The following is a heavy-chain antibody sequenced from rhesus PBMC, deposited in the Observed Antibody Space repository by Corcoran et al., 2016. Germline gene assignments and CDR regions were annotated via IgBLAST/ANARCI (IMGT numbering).Heavy chain of an antibody. D-gene: IGHD2-21*01. CDR3: AKVLVVVAIGWDY. Sequence: EVQLVETGGGLVQPGGSLKLSCAASGFTFSSYGMSWVRQAPGKGLEWVSAINSVGGTKYYADSVKRRFTISRDNSKNTLALQMNSLRAEDTAVYYCAKVLVVVAIGWDYWGQGVLVTVSS. CDR2: INSVGGTK. CDR1: GFTFSSYG. J-gene: IGHJ4*01. V-gene: IGHV3S5*01.